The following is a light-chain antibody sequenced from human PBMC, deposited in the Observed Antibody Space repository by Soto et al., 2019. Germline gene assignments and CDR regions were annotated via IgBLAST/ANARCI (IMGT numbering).Light chain of an antibody. V-gene: IGKV3-15*01. CDR3: QQYNNWWT. CDR2: GAS. CDR1: QSVSSN. J-gene: IGKJ1*01. Sequence: EIVMTQSPATLSVSPGERATLSCRASQSVSSNLAWYQQKPGQAPRLLIYGASTRATGIPARFSGSGSGTEFTLTISRLQSEDFAVYYCQQYNNWWTLGQGTKVDIK.